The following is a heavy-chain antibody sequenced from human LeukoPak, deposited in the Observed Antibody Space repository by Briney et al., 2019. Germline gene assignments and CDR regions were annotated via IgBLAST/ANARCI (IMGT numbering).Heavy chain of an antibody. D-gene: IGHD1-1*01. V-gene: IGHV3-23*01. CDR2: ISAGASTT. Sequence: PGGSLRLSCAASGFSFNSYAMSWVRQAPGEGLEWVSAISAGASTTYYADSVKGRFTISRDNSKNTLYLQMNSLRVEDTAIYYCAKDFRTTQDGEFDYWGQGTLVTVSS. CDR1: GFSFNSYA. J-gene: IGHJ4*02. CDR3: AKDFRTTQDGEFDY.